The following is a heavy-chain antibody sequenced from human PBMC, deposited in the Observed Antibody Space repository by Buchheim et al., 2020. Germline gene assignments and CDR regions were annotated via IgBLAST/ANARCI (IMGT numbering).Heavy chain of an antibody. V-gene: IGHV3-15*01. Sequence: EVKLVDSGGGLVKPGGSLKISCAASGFTFKNAWMSWVRQAPGKGLEWVGRIKSKVDGETSDYAAPVQGRFSMSREDSKNVVTLQMDSLKTEDTAVYYCATDPDSSSYYSFDYWGQG. D-gene: IGHD3-22*01. CDR2: IKSKVDGETS. J-gene: IGHJ4*02. CDR3: ATDPDSSSYYSFDY. CDR1: GFTFKNAW.